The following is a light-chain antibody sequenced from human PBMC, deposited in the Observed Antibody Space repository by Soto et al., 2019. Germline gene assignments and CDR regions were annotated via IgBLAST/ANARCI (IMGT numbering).Light chain of an antibody. CDR1: QSVSSN. Sequence: EIVMTQYPVTLSVSPGERVTLSCRASQSVSSNLAWYQQKPGQAPSLLIYGAFTRATGISARFSGSGSGTDFTLTISSLEPEDSAVYYCQQRHMWPITFGQGTRLAI. CDR2: GAF. CDR3: QQRHMWPIT. J-gene: IGKJ5*01. V-gene: IGKV3-11*01.